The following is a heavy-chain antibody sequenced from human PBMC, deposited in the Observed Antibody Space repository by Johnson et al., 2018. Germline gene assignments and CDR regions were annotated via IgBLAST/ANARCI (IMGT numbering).Heavy chain of an antibody. Sequence: VQLVQSGGGLVQPGRSLRLSCEVSGFTFHDYAMHWVRQAPGKGLEWVSGISWNSGNIKYADSVKGRFTISRHKAKNYLDLQLTSLRTEDTAFYYCANDTSPVIGAPRAPFEYWGQGSLVTFSS. CDR2: ISWNSGNI. CDR3: ANDTSPVIGAPRAPFEY. D-gene: IGHD1-26*01. J-gene: IGHJ4*02. CDR1: GFTFHDYA. V-gene: IGHV3-9*01.